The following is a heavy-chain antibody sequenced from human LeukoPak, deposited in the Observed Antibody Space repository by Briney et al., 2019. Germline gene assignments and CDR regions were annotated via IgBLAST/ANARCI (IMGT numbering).Heavy chain of an antibody. CDR1: GFTFSSYA. D-gene: IGHD3-22*01. V-gene: IGHV3-30-3*01. CDR3: ARDPGLEVDYYYYYYMDV. CDR2: ISYDGSNK. J-gene: IGHJ6*03. Sequence: SGGPLRLSCAASGFTFSSYAMHWVRQAPGKGLEWVAVISYDGSNKYYADSVKGRFTISRDNSKNTLYLQMNSLRAEDTAVYYCARDPGLEVDYYYYYYMDVWGKGTTVTVSS.